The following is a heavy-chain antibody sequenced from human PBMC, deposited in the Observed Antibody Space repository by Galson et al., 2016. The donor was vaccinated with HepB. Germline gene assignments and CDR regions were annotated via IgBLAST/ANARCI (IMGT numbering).Heavy chain of an antibody. CDR3: VRGSYTSDRYRTSAYDCGLHV. CDR2: IYTAGDT. Sequence: SLRLSCAASGFSFSNYDMYWVRQAPGKGLEWVSSIYTAGDTYYEDSVEGRFTVSRENAKDSLYLHMNSLRAGDTAVYYCVRGSYTSDRYRTSAYDCGLHVWGKGTPVTVSS. J-gene: IGHJ6*04. D-gene: IGHD6-19*01. V-gene: IGHV3-13*01. CDR1: GFSFSNYD.